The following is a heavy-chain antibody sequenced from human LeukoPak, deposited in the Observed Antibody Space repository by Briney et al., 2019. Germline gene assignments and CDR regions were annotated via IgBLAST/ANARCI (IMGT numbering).Heavy chain of an antibody. J-gene: IGHJ3*02. CDR1: GGTFSSYA. V-gene: IGHV1-69*13. CDR3: ARSVRGAHDAFDI. Sequence: GASVKVSYKASGGTFSSYAISWVRQAPGQGLEWMGGIIPIFGTANYAQKFQGRVTITADESTSTAYMELSSLRSEDTAVYYCARSVRGAHDAFDIWGQGTMVTVSS. D-gene: IGHD3-10*01. CDR2: IIPIFGTA.